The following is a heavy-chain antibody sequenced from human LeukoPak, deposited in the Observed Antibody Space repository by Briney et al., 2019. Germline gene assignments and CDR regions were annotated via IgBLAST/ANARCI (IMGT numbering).Heavy chain of an antibody. D-gene: IGHD4-17*01. CDR1: GFTFSSYS. J-gene: IGHJ6*03. V-gene: IGHV3-21*01. CDR2: ISSSSSYI. Sequence: GGSLRLSCAASGFTFSSYSMNWVRQAPGKGLEWVSSISSSSSYIYYADSVKGRFTISRDNAKNSLYLQMNSLRAEDTAVYYCARPHDYGDRWGYYYYYMDVWGKGTTVTVSS. CDR3: ARPHDYGDRWGYYYYYMDV.